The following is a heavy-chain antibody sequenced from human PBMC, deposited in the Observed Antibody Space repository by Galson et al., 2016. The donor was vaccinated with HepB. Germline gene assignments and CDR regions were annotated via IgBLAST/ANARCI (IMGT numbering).Heavy chain of an antibody. J-gene: IGHJ4*02. Sequence: TLSLTCAVSGGSISSGSYSWTWIRQPPGKGLEWIGYIYHSGAAYYNPSLRSRVNISVDRSKNQFSLKLTSATAADTAVYFCATVRAVRGLTDHYIVEYWGRVTLVTVPP. V-gene: IGHV4-30-2*01. CDR2: IYHSGAA. D-gene: IGHD3-10*01. CDR1: GGSISSGSYS. CDR3: ATVRAVRGLTDHYIVEY.